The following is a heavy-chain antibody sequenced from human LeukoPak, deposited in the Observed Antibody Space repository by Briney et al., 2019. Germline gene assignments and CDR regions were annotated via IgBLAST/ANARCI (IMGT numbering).Heavy chain of an antibody. Sequence: ASVEVSCKASGYTFTSYDINWVRQATGQGLEWMGWMNPNSGNTGYAQKFQGRVTMTRNTSISTAYMELSSLRSEDTAVYYCARGGSYSRGRLKRNWFDPWGQGTLVTVSS. J-gene: IGHJ5*02. D-gene: IGHD6-13*01. CDR2: MNPNSGNT. CDR1: GYTFTSYD. V-gene: IGHV1-8*01. CDR3: ARGGSYSRGRLKRNWFDP.